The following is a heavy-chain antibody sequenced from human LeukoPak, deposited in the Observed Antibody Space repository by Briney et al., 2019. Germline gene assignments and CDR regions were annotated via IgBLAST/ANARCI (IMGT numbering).Heavy chain of an antibody. Sequence: SETLSLTCTVSGGSISNNNWWSWVRQSPEKGLEWIGEIYHTGSTNYNPSLKSRVTISIDTSTNQFSLKLSSVTAADTAVYYCARDKQLDWAHYYYYYYMDVWGKGTTVTVSS. V-gene: IGHV4-4*02. D-gene: IGHD1-1*01. CDR1: GGSISNNNW. CDR3: ARDKQLDWAHYYYYYYMDV. J-gene: IGHJ6*03. CDR2: IYHTGST.